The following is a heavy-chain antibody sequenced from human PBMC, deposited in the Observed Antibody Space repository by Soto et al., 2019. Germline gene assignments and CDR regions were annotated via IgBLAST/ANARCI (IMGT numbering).Heavy chain of an antibody. V-gene: IGHV2-70*01. J-gene: IGHJ3*02. Sequence: GSGPTLVNPTQTLTLTCTFSGFSLSTSGMCVSWIRQPPGKALEWLALIDWDDDKYYSTSLKTRLTISKDTSKNQVVLTMTNMDPADTATYYCARTRYDSSGSYDAFDIWGQGTMVTVSS. D-gene: IGHD3-22*01. CDR3: ARTRYDSSGSYDAFDI. CDR1: GFSLSTSGMC. CDR2: IDWDDDK.